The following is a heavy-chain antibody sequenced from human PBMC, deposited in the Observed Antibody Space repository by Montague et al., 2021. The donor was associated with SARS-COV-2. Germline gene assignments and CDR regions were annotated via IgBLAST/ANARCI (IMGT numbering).Heavy chain of an antibody. Sequence: SEALSLTCSVSGDSITNHYCSWIRQPAGKGLERIGRMHFTGKTNFSPFLCRRLPMSADTSKNQFSLKLTSVTAADTAIYFCASDRFDFGAGRQGTIDFWGQGTLVTVSS. V-gene: IGHV4-4*07. CDR1: GDSITNHY. CDR2: MHFTGKT. J-gene: IGHJ4*02. CDR3: ASDRFDFGAGRQGTIDF. D-gene: IGHD3-10*01.